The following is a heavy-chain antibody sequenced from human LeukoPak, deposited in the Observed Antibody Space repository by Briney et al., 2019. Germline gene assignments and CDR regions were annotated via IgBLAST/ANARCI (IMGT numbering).Heavy chain of an antibody. D-gene: IGHD6-19*01. Sequence: GGSLRLSCAASGFTFSSYAMNWVRQAPGKGLEWVSTIRSSGGSTYYADSVKGRFTISRDNSKNTLYLQMNSLRAEDTAVYYCAKTYSSGWYPDYWGRGTLVTVSS. V-gene: IGHV3-23*01. J-gene: IGHJ4*02. CDR2: IRSSGGST. CDR1: GFTFSSYA. CDR3: AKTYSSGWYPDY.